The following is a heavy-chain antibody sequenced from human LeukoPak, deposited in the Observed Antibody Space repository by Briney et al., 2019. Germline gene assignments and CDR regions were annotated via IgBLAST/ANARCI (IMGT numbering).Heavy chain of an antibody. J-gene: IGHJ1*01. D-gene: IGHD6-13*01. Sequence: PAGSLRLSCAASGFTFSSYWMSWVRQAPGKGLEWVANIKQDRSEKYYTDSVKGRFTISRDNDKNSLYLQMNIMRAEDTAVYYCARDSSSWYGSEYFQHWGQGTLVTVSS. CDR1: GFTFSSYW. CDR3: ARDSSSWYGSEYFQH. CDR2: IKQDRSEK. V-gene: IGHV3-7*01.